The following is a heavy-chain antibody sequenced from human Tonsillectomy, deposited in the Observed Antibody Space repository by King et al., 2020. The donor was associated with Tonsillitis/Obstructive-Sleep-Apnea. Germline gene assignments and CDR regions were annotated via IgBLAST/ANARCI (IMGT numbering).Heavy chain of an antibody. CDR3: ARHLGIRGTRGFDF. CDR1: GGSISSNNW. V-gene: IGHV4-4*02. CDR2: THQSGST. Sequence: VQLQESGPGLAEPSGTLSLTCTVSGGSISSNNWWSWVRQPPGKGLEWIGETHQSGSTNYSPSLNSRITISADKSGNQFSLKLSSVTAADTAVYYCARHLGIRGTRGFDFWGQGTMVTVSS. D-gene: IGHD1-20*01. J-gene: IGHJ3*01.